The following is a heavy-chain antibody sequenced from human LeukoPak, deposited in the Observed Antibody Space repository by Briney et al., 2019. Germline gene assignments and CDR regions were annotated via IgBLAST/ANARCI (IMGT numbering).Heavy chain of an antibody. CDR2: INTNTGNP. J-gene: IGHJ5*02. CDR3: ERQRYYDSSGQFDP. V-gene: IGHV7-4-1*02. Sequence: ASVKVSCKASGYTFISYSMNWVRQAPGQGLEWMGWINTNTGNPTYAQGFTGRFVFSLDTSVSTAYLQISSLKAEDTAVYYCERQRYYDSSGQFDPWGQGTLVTVSS. CDR1: GYTFISYS. D-gene: IGHD3-22*01.